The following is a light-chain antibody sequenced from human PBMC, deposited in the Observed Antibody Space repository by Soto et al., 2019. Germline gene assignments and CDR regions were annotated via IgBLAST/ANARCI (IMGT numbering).Light chain of an antibody. Sequence: EIGMTQSAATLSVSQGERATLSCRASQSVYSNLAWYQQKPGQAPRFLIYGASNRATGIPDRFSGSGSGTDFTLTISRLEPEDFAVYYCQQYHSSPRTFGQGTKVDIK. J-gene: IGKJ1*01. V-gene: IGKV3D-15*01. CDR2: GAS. CDR1: QSVYSN. CDR3: QQYHSSPRT.